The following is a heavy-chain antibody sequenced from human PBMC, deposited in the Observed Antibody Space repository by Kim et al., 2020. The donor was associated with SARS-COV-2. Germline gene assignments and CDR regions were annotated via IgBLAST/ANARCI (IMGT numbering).Heavy chain of an antibody. V-gene: IGHV1-46*01. CDR3: ARSIAARRSNWFDP. J-gene: IGHJ5*02. Sequence: AQKCQGRVTMTRDTSTSTVYMELSSLRSEDTAVYYCARSIAARRSNWFDPWGQGTLVTVSS. D-gene: IGHD6-6*01.